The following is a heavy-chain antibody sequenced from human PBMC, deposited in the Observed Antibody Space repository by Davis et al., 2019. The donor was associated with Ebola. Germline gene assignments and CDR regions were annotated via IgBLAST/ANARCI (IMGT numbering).Heavy chain of an antibody. V-gene: IGHV1-69*13. CDR2: IIPIFGTA. J-gene: IGHJ6*04. Sequence: AASVKVSCKASGGTFSSYAISWVRQAPGQGLEWMGGIIPIFGTANYAQKFQGRVTITADESTSTAYMELSRLRSDDTAVYYCARVRYCGGDCSKNYYYGKDVWGKGTTVTVSS. CDR3: ARVRYCGGDCSKNYYYGKDV. D-gene: IGHD2-21*02. CDR1: GGTFSSYA.